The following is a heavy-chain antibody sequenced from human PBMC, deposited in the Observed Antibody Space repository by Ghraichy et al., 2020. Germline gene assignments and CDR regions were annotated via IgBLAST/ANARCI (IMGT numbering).Heavy chain of an antibody. CDR1: GFTFDDYT. CDR2: ISWDGGST. J-gene: IGHJ4*02. D-gene: IGHD2-15*01. Sequence: GGSLRLSCAASGFTFDDYTMHWVRQAPGKGLEWVSLISWDGGSTYYADSVKGRFTISRDNSKNSLYLQMNSLRTEDTALYYCAKGKGRYCSGGSCYPTPLDYWGQGTLVTVSS. V-gene: IGHV3-43*01. CDR3: AKGKGRYCSGGSCYPTPLDY.